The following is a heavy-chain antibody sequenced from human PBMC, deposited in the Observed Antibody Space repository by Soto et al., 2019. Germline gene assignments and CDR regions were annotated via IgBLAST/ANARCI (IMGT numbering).Heavy chain of an antibody. CDR2: IFHAGDT. V-gene: IGHV4-61*01. CDR1: GASVTNDLYF. J-gene: IGHJ4*02. D-gene: IGHD6-13*01. Sequence: PSETLSLTCNVSGASVTNDLYFWNWLRQSPGTGLEWLGSIFHAGDTSLNPSLEDRLTMSINTSKNQFSLQLTSVTAADAAVYFCARDIKFVRSSSWSHFELCVQGALVTVSS. CDR3: ARDIKFVRSSSWSHFEL.